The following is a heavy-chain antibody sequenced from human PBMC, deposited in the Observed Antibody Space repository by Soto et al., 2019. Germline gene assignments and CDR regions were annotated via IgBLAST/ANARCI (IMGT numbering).Heavy chain of an antibody. J-gene: IGHJ4*02. Sequence: SETLSLTCSVSGGSINSNYWNWIRQPPGKGLEWIGYIHYSGSTNYNPSLKSRVSISLDTSKSQFSLRLSSANAADTAVYYCARYYSDILTGYYVDYWGQGTLVTVSS. D-gene: IGHD3-9*01. V-gene: IGHV4-59*08. CDR3: ARYYSDILTGYYVDY. CDR2: IHYSGST. CDR1: GGSINSNY.